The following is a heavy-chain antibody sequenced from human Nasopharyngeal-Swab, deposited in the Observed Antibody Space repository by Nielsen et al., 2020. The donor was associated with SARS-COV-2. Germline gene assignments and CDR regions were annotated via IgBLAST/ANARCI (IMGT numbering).Heavy chain of an antibody. CDR1: GFTFRYSL. V-gene: IGHV3-7*01. Sequence: GGSLRLSCLASGFTFRYSLMSWVRPAPAKGLEWVASIKQDGSEKNYVDSVKGRFTISRDNAKNSLFLQMDSLRTEDTAFYYCARVGGRTSPMGSWGQGTLVTVSS. CDR2: IKQDGSEK. J-gene: IGHJ4*02. D-gene: IGHD3-10*01. CDR3: ARVGGRTSPMGS.